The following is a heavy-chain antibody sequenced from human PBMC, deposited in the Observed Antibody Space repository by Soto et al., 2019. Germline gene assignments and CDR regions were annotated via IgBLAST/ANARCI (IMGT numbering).Heavy chain of an antibody. Sequence: GGSLRLSCAASGFTFSSYWMHWVRQAPGKGLVWVSRINSDGSSTSYADSVKGRFTISRDNAKNTLYLQMNSLRAEDTAVYYCARKYCSGGSCYPLGYYYMDVWGKGTTVTVSS. J-gene: IGHJ6*03. V-gene: IGHV3-74*01. CDR3: ARKYCSGGSCYPLGYYYMDV. CDR1: GFTFSSYW. CDR2: INSDGSST. D-gene: IGHD2-15*01.